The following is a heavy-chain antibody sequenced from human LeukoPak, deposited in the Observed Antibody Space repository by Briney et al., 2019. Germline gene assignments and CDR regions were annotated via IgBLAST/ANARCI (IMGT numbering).Heavy chain of an antibody. J-gene: IGHJ4*02. V-gene: IGHV4-39*07. CDR3: ARRMPPDY. D-gene: IGHD2-15*01. CDR2: IYYSGST. CDR1: GGSISSSSYY. Sequence: RPSETLSLTCTVSGGSISSSSYYWGWIRQPPGRGLEWIGSIYYSGSTYYNPSLKSRVTISVDTSKNQFSLKLSSVTAADTAVYYCARRMPPDYWGQGTLVTVSS.